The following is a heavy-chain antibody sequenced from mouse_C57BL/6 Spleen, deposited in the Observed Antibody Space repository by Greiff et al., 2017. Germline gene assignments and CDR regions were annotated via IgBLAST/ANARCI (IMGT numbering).Heavy chain of an antibody. Sequence: EVHLVESGGGLVKPGGSLKLSCAASGFTFSDYGMHWVRQAPEKGLEWVAYISSGSSTIYYADTVKGRFTISRDNAKNTLFLQMTSLRSEDTAMYYCARRATVVATNDMDDWGQGTSVTVSS. CDR2: ISSGSSTI. CDR3: ARRATVVATNDMDD. J-gene: IGHJ4*01. D-gene: IGHD1-1*01. CDR1: GFTFSDYG. V-gene: IGHV5-17*01.